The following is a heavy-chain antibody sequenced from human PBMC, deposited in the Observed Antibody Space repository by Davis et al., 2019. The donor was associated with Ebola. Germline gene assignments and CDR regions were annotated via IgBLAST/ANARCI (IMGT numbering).Heavy chain of an antibody. Sequence: ASVKVSCKASGYSFTTYGMNWVRQAPGQGLEWMGWIHINTGNPTYAQGFTGRFVFSLDTSVSTAYLQISSLKAEDTGVYYCARSSYSWYFSGMDVWGKGTTVTVSS. V-gene: IGHV7-4-1*02. CDR2: IHINTGNP. J-gene: IGHJ6*04. CDR3: ARSSYSWYFSGMDV. D-gene: IGHD6-13*01. CDR1: GYSFTTYG.